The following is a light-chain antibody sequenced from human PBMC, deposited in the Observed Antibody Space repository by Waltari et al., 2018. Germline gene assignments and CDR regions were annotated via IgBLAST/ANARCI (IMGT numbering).Light chain of an antibody. CDR3: TSQALDGVVL. CDR1: GRPIDHSAF. Sequence: QFALTQPPSVSGSPGHSITTQCLGLGRPIDHSAFVLWYQHQPGKAPRVIIYYVTNRPSGISHRFSASKSANTASLTISGLQPEDEGDYYCTSQALDGVVLFGGGTQVTV. CDR2: YVT. V-gene: IGLV2-14*03. J-gene: IGLJ3*02.